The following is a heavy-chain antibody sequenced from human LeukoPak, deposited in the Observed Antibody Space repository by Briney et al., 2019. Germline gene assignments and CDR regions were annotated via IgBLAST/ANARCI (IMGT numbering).Heavy chain of an antibody. CDR1: GGSISSYY. CDR2: IYYSGST. Sequence: SETLSLTCTVSGGSISSYYWSWIRQPPGKRLQSIGYIYYSGSTNYNPSLKSPVTISVDTSKNQFSLKLSSLTAADTAVYYCARDAYYYYYMGVWGKGTTVTVSS. V-gene: IGHV4-59*01. J-gene: IGHJ6*03. CDR3: ARDAYYYYYMGV.